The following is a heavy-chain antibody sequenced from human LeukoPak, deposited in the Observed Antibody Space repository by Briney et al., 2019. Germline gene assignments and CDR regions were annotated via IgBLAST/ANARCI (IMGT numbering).Heavy chain of an antibody. CDR1: GDSISRSSYY. D-gene: IGHD3-22*01. CDR3: ARGGYYDSSGYRGAFDI. CDR2: IYYSGST. Sequence: KSSETLSLTCTVSGDSISRSSYYWGWIRQPPGKGLECIGSIYYSGSTYYKPALKSRVTISVDTSKNQVSLKLSSVTAADTGVYYCARGGYYDSSGYRGAFDIWGQGTMLPVSS. J-gene: IGHJ3*02. V-gene: IGHV4-39*07.